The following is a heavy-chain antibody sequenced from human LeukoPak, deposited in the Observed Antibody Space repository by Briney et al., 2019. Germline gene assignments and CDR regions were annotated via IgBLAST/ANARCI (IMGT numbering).Heavy chain of an antibody. J-gene: IGHJ4*02. CDR2: FDPEDGET. D-gene: IGHD2-15*01. CDR1: GYTLTELS. V-gene: IGHV1-24*01. Sequence: ASVKVSCKVSGYTLTELSMHWVRQAPGKGLEWMGGFDPEDGETIYAQKFQGRVTMTEDTSTDTAYMELSSLRSEDTAVYYCATDNSCSGGSCYGLDYWGQGTLVTVSS. CDR3: ATDNSCSGGSCYGLDY.